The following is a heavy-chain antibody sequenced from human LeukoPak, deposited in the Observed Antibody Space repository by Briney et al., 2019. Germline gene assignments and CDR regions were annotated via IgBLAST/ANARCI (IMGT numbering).Heavy chain of an antibody. CDR3: ARLSFRRIAAAGTRDY. CDR2: INHSGST. J-gene: IGHJ4*02. V-gene: IGHV4-34*01. D-gene: IGHD6-13*01. Sequence: PSETLSLTCAVYGGSFSGYYWSWIRQPPGKGLEWIGEINHSGSTNYNPSLKSRVTISVDTSKNQFSLKLSSVTAADTAVYYCARLSFRRIAAAGTRDYWGQGTLVTVSS. CDR1: GGSFSGYY.